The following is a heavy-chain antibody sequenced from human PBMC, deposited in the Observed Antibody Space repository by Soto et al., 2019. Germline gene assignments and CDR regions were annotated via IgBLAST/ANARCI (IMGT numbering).Heavy chain of an antibody. V-gene: IGHV3-30*18. CDR2: ISYDGSNK. J-gene: IGHJ6*02. CDR1: GFTFSSYG. CDR3: AKGVAAAEYYYYYGMDV. D-gene: IGHD6-13*01. Sequence: QVQLVESGGGVVQPGRSLRLSCAASGFTFSSYGMHWVRQAPGKGLEWVAVISYDGSNKYYADSVKGRFTISRDNSKNPLDLQMNSLRAEDTAVYYCAKGVAAAEYYYYYGMDVWGQGTTVTVSS.